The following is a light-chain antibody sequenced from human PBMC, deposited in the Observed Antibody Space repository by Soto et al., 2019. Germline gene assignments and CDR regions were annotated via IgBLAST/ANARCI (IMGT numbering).Light chain of an antibody. CDR1: RSNIGSNF. CDR3: AAWDDSLSGWV. Sequence: QSVLTQPPSASGTPGQRVTISCSGSRSNIGSNFVYWYQQFPGTAPKLLIYRNNQRPSGVPDRFSGSKSGTSASLAISGLPYEDEDDYYCAAWDDSLSGWVFGGGTKLTVL. J-gene: IGLJ3*02. CDR2: RNN. V-gene: IGLV1-47*01.